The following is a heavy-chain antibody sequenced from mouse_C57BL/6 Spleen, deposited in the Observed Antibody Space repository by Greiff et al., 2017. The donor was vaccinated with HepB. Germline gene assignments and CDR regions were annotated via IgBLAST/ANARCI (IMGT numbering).Heavy chain of an antibody. V-gene: IGHV1-52*01. CDR1: GYTFTSYW. CDR3: ARGSSGYPFAY. D-gene: IGHD3-2*02. CDR2: IDPSDSET. Sequence: VQLQQPGAELVRPGSSVKLSCKASGYTFTSYWMHWVKQRPIQGLEWIGNIDPSDSETHYNQKFKDKATLTVDKSSSTAYMQLSSLTSEDSAVYYCARGSSGYPFAYWGQGTLVTVSA. J-gene: IGHJ3*01.